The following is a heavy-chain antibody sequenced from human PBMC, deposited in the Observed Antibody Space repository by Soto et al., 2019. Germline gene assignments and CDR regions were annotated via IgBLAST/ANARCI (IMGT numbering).Heavy chain of an antibody. CDR3: ARSSGTSYIWFDP. V-gene: IGHV1-18*01. D-gene: IGHD1-26*01. Sequence: QVQLVQSGAEVKKPGASVKVSCKASGYTFNSYGISWLRQAPGQGLEWMGWIGAYDGDTKYAQKFQGRVTMTTDTSTSTANMEVRSLRSDDTAVYYCARSSGTSYIWFDPWGQGTLVTVSS. J-gene: IGHJ5*02. CDR2: IGAYDGDT. CDR1: GYTFNSYG.